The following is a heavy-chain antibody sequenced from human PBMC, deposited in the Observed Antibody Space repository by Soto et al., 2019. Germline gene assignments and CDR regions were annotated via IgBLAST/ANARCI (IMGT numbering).Heavy chain of an antibody. CDR2: IYYSGST. CDR1: GGSISSYY. Sequence: PSETLSLTCTVSGGSISSYYWSWIRQPPGKGLEWIGYIYYSGSTNYNPSLKSRVTISVDTSKNQFSLKLSSVTAADTAVYYCARAWGYAFDFWGQGTMVTVSS. J-gene: IGHJ3*01. D-gene: IGHD7-27*01. CDR3: ARAWGYAFDF. V-gene: IGHV4-59*01.